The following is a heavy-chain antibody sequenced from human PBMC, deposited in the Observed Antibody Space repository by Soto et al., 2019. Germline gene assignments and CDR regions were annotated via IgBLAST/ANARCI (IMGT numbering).Heavy chain of an antibody. Sequence: GGSLRLSCAASGLTFNNYAMSWVRQAPGKGLEWVSAIGGSGSSTFYADSVKGRFTISRDNSKNTLYLQMNSLRAEDTAVYYCAKSMRGYYYDSSGYYYPLDYWGQGXLVTVSS. J-gene: IGHJ4*02. V-gene: IGHV3-23*01. D-gene: IGHD3-22*01. CDR1: GLTFNNYA. CDR2: IGGSGSST. CDR3: AKSMRGYYYDSSGYYYPLDY.